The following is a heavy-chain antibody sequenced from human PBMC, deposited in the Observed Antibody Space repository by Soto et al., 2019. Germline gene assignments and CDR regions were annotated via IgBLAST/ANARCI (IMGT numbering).Heavy chain of an antibody. D-gene: IGHD2-15*01. CDR1: GFTFSSYG. CDR3: AKGQVTVVTPGYFHH. CDR2: ISYDGSNK. J-gene: IGHJ1*01. V-gene: IGHV3-30*18. Sequence: QVQLVESGGGVVQHGRSLRLSCAASGFTFSSYGMHWVRQAPGKGLEWVAVISYDGSNKYYADSVKGRFTISRDNSKNTLYLQMNSLRAEDTAVYYCAKGQVTVVTPGYFHHWGQGTLVTVSS.